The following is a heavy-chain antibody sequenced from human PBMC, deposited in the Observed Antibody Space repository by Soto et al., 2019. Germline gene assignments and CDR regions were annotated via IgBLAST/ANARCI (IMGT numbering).Heavy chain of an antibody. Sequence: QVQLVESGGGVVQPGRSLRLSCAASGFTFSSYGMHWVRQAPGKGLEWVAGIWYDGRNKYYADSVKGRFTISRDNSKNTLYLQMNSLRAEDTAVYYCARKYCSGGSCYRVPYYGMDVWGQGTTVTVSS. CDR1: GFTFSSYG. J-gene: IGHJ6*02. CDR2: IWYDGRNK. V-gene: IGHV3-33*01. CDR3: ARKYCSGGSCYRVPYYGMDV. D-gene: IGHD2-15*01.